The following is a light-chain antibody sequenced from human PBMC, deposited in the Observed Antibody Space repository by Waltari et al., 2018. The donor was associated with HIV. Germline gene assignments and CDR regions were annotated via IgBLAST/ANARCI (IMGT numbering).Light chain of an antibody. V-gene: IGLV2-8*01. CDR3: SSYGDSLRVL. CDR2: EVT. CDR1: SSDIGAYDS. Sequence: QSALTQPPSASGSLGQSVTISCTSSSSDIGAYDSVSWFQQHPRRARKLLLYEVTRRPSTVSDRFSGSRSGSTAFLTVAGLQPDDEATYFCSSYGDSLRVLFGGGTNVTVL. J-gene: IGLJ3*02.